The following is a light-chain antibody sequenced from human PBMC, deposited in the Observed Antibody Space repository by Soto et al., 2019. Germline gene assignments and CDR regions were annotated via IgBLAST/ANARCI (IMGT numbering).Light chain of an antibody. CDR1: SSNVGKNF. Sequence: QSVLTQPPSVSAAPGQKVSISCSGSSSNVGKNFVSWYQHVPGKAPKLLIYDNQKRPSGIPDRFSASKSGTLATLDITGLQNGDEADYYCGTWDSSLTIGVIFGGGTKLTVL. CDR2: DNQ. J-gene: IGLJ2*01. V-gene: IGLV1-51*01. CDR3: GTWDSSLTIGVI.